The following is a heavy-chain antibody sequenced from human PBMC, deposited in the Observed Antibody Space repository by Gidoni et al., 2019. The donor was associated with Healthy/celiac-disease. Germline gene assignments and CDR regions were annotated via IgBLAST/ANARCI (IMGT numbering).Heavy chain of an antibody. CDR1: GFTFSSYS. V-gene: IGHV3-21*01. J-gene: IGHJ4*02. CDR3: ARVGSGWYEDY. Sequence: EVQLVESGGGLVNPGGSLRLSCAASGFTFSSYSMNWVRQAPGKGLEWVSSISSSSSYIYYADSVKGRFTISRDNAKNSLYLQMNSLGAEDTAVYYCARVGSGWYEDYWGQGTLVTVSS. D-gene: IGHD6-19*01. CDR2: ISSSSSYI.